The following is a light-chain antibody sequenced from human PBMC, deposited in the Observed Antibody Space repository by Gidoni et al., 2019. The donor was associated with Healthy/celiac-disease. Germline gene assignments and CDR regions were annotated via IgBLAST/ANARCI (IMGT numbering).Light chain of an antibody. V-gene: IGKV1-5*01. CDR3: QQYNRRT. Sequence: DIQMTQSPSTLSASVGDRVTITCRASQSISSWLAWYQQKPGKAPKLLIYDASSLESGVPSRFSGSGSGTEFTLTISSLQPDDFATYYCQQYNRRTFXXXTKVEIK. J-gene: IGKJ1*01. CDR2: DAS. CDR1: QSISSW.